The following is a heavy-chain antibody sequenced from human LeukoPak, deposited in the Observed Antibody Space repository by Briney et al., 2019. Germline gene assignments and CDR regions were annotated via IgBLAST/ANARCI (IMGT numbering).Heavy chain of an antibody. D-gene: IGHD1-1*01. J-gene: IGHJ4*02. CDR2: ISWNSGTI. CDR1: GFTFDDYA. V-gene: IGHV3-9*01. CDR3: AKVQRTGTTPGEFDY. Sequence: GGSLRLSCAASGFTFDDYAMHWVRQAPGKGLEWVSGISWNSGTIDYADSVKGRFTISRDNAKNSLYLQMNSLRAEDTTLYYCAKVQRTGTTPGEFDYWGQGTLVTVSS.